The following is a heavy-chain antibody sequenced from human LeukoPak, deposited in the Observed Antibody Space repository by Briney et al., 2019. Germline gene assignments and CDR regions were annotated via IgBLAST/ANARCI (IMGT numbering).Heavy chain of an antibody. V-gene: IGHV4-34*01. CDR2: INHSGST. J-gene: IGHJ4*02. CDR3: ARVTGYTIEDYFDY. D-gene: IGHD3-9*01. CDR1: GGSFSGYY. Sequence: SETLSLTCAVYGGSFSGYYWSWLRQPPGKGLEWIGEINHSGSTNYNPSLKSRVTISVDTSKNQFSLKLTSVTAADTAVYYCARVTGYTIEDYFDYWGQGTLVTVSS.